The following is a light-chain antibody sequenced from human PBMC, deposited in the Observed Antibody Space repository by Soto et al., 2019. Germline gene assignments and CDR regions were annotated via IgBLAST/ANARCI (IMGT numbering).Light chain of an antibody. CDR1: DSNIGSTA. Sequence: QSVLTQPPSVSATPGQGVTLSCSGGDSNIGSTAVNWYQQVPGTAPELLIYSSNQRPSGVPDRISGSKSGTSASPAISGLQSEDEADYYCAGWEYDLHVWVFGGGTKLTVL. J-gene: IGLJ2*01. CDR3: AGWEYDLHVWV. CDR2: SSN. V-gene: IGLV1-44*01.